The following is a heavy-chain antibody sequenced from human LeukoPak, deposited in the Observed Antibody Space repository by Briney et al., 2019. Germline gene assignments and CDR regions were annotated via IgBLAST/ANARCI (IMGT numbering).Heavy chain of an antibody. Sequence: SETLSLTCAVSGYSISSGYYWGWIRQPPGKGLEWIGSIYHSGSTYYNPSLKSRVTISVDTSKNQFSLKLSSVTAADTAVYYCARTAEYYYNSSGYFDYWGQGTLVTVSS. CDR1: GYSISSGYY. CDR2: IYHSGST. D-gene: IGHD3-22*01. J-gene: IGHJ4*02. CDR3: ARTAEYYYNSSGYFDY. V-gene: IGHV4-38-2*01.